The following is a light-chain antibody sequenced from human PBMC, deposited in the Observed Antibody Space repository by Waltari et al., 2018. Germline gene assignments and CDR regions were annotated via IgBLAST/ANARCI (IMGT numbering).Light chain of an antibody. CDR1: QSVSST. J-gene: IGKJ1*01. CDR3: QKYGTLPAT. V-gene: IGKV3-20*01. Sequence: ERGWTQAPGTLGVSPGERGTVYCRASQSVSSTLAWYQQKPGQAPRLLSYDASTRATGIPDRFSGSGSGTDFSLTISRLEPEDFAVYYCQKYGTLPATFGQGTKVELK. CDR2: DAS.